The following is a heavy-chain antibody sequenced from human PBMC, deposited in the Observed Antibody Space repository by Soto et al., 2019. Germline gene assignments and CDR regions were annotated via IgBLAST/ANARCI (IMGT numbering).Heavy chain of an antibody. J-gene: IGHJ6*02. Sequence: EVQLVESGGGLVQPGGSLRLSCAASGFTFSSYWMSWVRQAPGKGLEWVANIKQDGSEKYYVDSVKGRFTISRDNAKNSLYLQMNSLRAEDTAVYYCARCGYSYGYFHYYGMGVWGQGTTVTVSS. V-gene: IGHV3-7*01. CDR2: IKQDGSEK. D-gene: IGHD5-18*01. CDR3: ARCGYSYGYFHYYGMGV. CDR1: GFTFSSYW.